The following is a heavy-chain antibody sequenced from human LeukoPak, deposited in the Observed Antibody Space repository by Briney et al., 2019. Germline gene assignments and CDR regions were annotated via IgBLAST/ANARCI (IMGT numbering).Heavy chain of an antibody. CDR3: AIDSWALSADC. V-gene: IGHV4-61*01. D-gene: IGHD3-3*02. Sequence: SETLSLTCTVSGGSVSSGSYYWSWIRQAPGKGLEWIGYIYYSGSTNYNPSLKSRVTISVDTSKNQFSLKLSSVTAADTAVYYCAIDSWALSADCWGQGPAVTVSS. CDR2: IYYSGST. CDR1: GGSVSSGSYY. J-gene: IGHJ4*02.